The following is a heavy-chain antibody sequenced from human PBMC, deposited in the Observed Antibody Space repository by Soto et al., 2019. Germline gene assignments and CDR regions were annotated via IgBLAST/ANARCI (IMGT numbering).Heavy chain of an antibody. D-gene: IGHD6-19*01. Sequence: QVQLVQSGAEVKKPGASVKVSCTFTSYDINWVRQATGQGLEWMAWMNPNSGNTRYAQKCQGRVTMTRNTSNFTAYMELSSLRSEDTAVYYCARGPGSSDWRFSYYDMDVWGQGTTVTVSS. V-gene: IGHV1-8*01. J-gene: IGHJ6*02. CDR1: FTSYD. CDR2: MNPNSGNT. CDR3: ARGPGSSDWRFSYYDMDV.